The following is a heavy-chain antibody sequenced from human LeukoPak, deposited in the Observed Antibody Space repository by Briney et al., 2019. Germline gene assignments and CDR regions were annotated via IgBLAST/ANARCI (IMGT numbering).Heavy chain of an antibody. CDR2: INNDGSST. Sequence: TGGSLRLSCATSGFILSNYWMHWVRQAPGKGLVWVSRINNDGSSTTYADSVKGRFTISRDNARNTLYLQMNSLRAEDTAVYYCARDGISCTGGHCYFASWGQGNLVTVSS. J-gene: IGHJ4*02. CDR1: GFILSNYW. D-gene: IGHD2-8*02. V-gene: IGHV3-74*01. CDR3: ARDGISCTGGHCYFAS.